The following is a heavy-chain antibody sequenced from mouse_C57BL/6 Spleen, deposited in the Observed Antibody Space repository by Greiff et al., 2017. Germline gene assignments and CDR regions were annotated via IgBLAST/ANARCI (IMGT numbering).Heavy chain of an antibody. CDR3: ARRGVYYGSSYGYFDV. J-gene: IGHJ1*03. Sequence: VQLQESGPELVKPGASVKISCKASGYAFSSSWMNWVKQRPGKGLEWIGRIYPGDGDTNYNGKFKGKATLTAEKSSSTAYMQLSSLTSEDSAVYFCARRGVYYGSSYGYFDVWGTGTTGTVSS. CDR1: GYAFSSSW. CDR2: IYPGDGDT. V-gene: IGHV1-82*01. D-gene: IGHD1-1*01.